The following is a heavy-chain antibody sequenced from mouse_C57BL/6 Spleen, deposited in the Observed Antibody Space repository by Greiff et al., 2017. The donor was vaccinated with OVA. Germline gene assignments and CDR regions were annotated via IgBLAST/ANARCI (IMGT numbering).Heavy chain of an antibody. CDR2: ISDGGSYT. J-gene: IGHJ1*03. D-gene: IGHD4-1*01. CDR1: GFTFSSYA. Sequence: EVHLVESGGGLVKPGGSLKLSCAASGFTFSSYAMSWVRQTPEKRLEWVATISDGGSYTYYPDNVKGRFTISRDNAKNNLYLQMSHLKSEDTAMYYCARDHWDDWYFDVWGTGTTVTVSS. CDR3: ARDHWDDWYFDV. V-gene: IGHV5-4*01.